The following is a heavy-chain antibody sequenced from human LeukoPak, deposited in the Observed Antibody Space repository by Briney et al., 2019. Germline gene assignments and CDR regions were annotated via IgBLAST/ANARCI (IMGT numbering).Heavy chain of an antibody. CDR3: AAGATALHDAFDY. J-gene: IGHJ4*02. Sequence: SVKVSCKASGGPFSTYAITWVRQAPGQGLEWMGRIIPMLDISTYAQKFQGRVTITADKSTSTAYMALSSLRSEDTAVYYCAAGATALHDAFDYWGLGTLVTVSP. V-gene: IGHV1-69*04. CDR2: IIPMLDIS. D-gene: IGHD1-26*01. CDR1: GGPFSTYA.